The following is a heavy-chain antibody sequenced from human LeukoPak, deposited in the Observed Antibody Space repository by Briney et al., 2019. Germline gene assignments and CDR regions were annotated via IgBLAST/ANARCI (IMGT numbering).Heavy chain of an antibody. CDR3: GRPVDTAMVTYYYYGMDV. Sequence: SVKVSCKASGGTFGNYSISWVRQAPGHGLEWMGGIIPIYGTTNYAQKFQGRVTITTDESTSSAYMELSSLRSEDTAVYYCGRPVDTAMVTYYYYGMDVWGQGTTVTVSS. CDR2: IIPIYGTT. CDR1: GGTFGNYS. V-gene: IGHV1-69*05. D-gene: IGHD5-18*01. J-gene: IGHJ6*02.